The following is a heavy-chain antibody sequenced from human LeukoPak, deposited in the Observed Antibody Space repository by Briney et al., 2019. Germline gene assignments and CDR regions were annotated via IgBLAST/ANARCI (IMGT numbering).Heavy chain of an antibody. CDR3: ARGGNYWPQWWFDP. CDR2: IYYTGST. D-gene: IGHD1-26*01. CDR1: GGSISGFY. J-gene: IGHJ5*02. Sequence: KPSETLSLTCTVSGGSISGFYWSWIRQPPGKGLEWIGYIYYTGSTSYNPSLKSRVAMSLDASKNQFSLELNSVTPADTAVYYCARGGNYWPQWWFDPWGRGTLVSVSS. V-gene: IGHV4-59*01.